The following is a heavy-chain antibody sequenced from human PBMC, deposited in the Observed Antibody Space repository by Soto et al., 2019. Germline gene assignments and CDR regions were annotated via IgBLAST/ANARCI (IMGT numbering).Heavy chain of an antibody. V-gene: IGHV4-31*03. CDR3: ARGMVRGVIINHYYYGMDV. D-gene: IGHD3-10*01. CDR1: GGSISSGGYY. J-gene: IGHJ6*02. Sequence: SETLSLTCTVSGGSISSGGYYWSWIRQHSGKGLEWIGYIYYSGSTFYNPSLKSRVTISVDTSGNQFSLKLSSVTAADTAVYYCARGMVRGVIINHYYYGMDVWGQGTTVTVSS. CDR2: IYYSGST.